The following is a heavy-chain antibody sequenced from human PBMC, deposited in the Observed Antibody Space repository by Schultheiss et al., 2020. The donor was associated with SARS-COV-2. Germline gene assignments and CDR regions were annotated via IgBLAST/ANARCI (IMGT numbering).Heavy chain of an antibody. V-gene: IGHV4-59*01. D-gene: IGHD2/OR15-2a*01. CDR2: IYYSGST. CDR3: ARGDFADAFDI. CDR1: GGSISSYY. J-gene: IGHJ3*02. Sequence: SETLSLTCTVSGGSISSYYWSWIRQPPGKGLEWIGYIYYSGSTNYNPSLKSRVTISVDTSKNQFSLKLSSVTAADTAVYYCARGDFADAFDIWGQGTIVTVSS.